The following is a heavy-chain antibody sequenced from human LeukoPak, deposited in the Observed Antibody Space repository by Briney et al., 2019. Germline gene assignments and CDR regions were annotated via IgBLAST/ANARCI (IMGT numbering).Heavy chain of an antibody. V-gene: IGHV4-34*01. CDR3: ARDPPTFDAFDS. Sequence: PSETLSLTCAVYGGSFTGNYWSWIRQPPGKRLEWIGEINHSGSTNYNPSLKSRVTISVDTSKNQFSLKLSSVTAADTAVYYCARDPPTFDAFDSWGQGTMVTVSS. J-gene: IGHJ3*02. CDR1: GGSFTGNY. D-gene: IGHD3-16*01. CDR2: INHSGST.